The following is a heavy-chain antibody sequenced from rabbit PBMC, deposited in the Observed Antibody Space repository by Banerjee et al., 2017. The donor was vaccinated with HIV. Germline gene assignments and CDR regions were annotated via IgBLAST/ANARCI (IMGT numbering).Heavy chain of an antibody. CDR1: GFSFSSSYW. V-gene: IGHV1S45*01. Sequence: QEQLEESGGDLVKPEGSLTLTCTASGFSFSSSYWICWVRQAPGKGLEWIACIDAGSSGSTYYASWVNGRFSISRENAQNTVDLQMNSLTAADTATYFCARDLGGYAGYGDLWGPGTLVTVS. CDR3: ARDLGGYAGYGDL. D-gene: IGHD7-1*01. J-gene: IGHJ4*01. CDR2: IDAGSSGST.